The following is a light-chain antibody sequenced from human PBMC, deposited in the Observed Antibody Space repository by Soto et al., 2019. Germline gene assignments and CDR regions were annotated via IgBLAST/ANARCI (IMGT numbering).Light chain of an antibody. Sequence: EIVKNKFSLTLPGTAVENTSISCMSSQSLLYNNTYNYLDWYVQKPGQSPQLLIYFGSNRAPGVPDRFSGSGSGTDFTLKINRVEAEDVGTYYCMQALQSLTFGQRRLLEV. CDR2: FGS. CDR3: MQALQSLT. V-gene: IGKV2-28*01. CDR1: QSLLYNNTYNY. J-gene: IGKJ5*01.